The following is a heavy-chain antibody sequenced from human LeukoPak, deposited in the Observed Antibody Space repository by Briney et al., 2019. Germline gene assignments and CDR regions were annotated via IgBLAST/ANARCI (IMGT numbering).Heavy chain of an antibody. J-gene: IGHJ5*02. V-gene: IGHV7-4-1*02. D-gene: IGHD3-10*01. Sequence: ASVKVSCKASGYTFTSYAMNWVRQAPGQGLEWMGWINTNTGNPTYAQGFTGRFVFSLDTSVSTAYLQISSLKAEDTAVYYCARDSYYYGSGSYSPFDPWGQGTLVTVSS. CDR1: GYTFTSYA. CDR3: ARDSYYYGSGSYSPFDP. CDR2: INTNTGNP.